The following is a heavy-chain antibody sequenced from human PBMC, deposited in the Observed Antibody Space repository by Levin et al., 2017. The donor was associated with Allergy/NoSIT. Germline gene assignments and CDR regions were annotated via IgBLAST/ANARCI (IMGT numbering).Heavy chain of an antibody. CDR2: IWYDGSNK. J-gene: IGHJ4*02. CDR3: ARDEGYCSSTSCYNRWGYSYGCDY. V-gene: IGHV3-33*01. D-gene: IGHD2-2*02. Sequence: GESLKISCAASGFTFSSYGMHWVRQAPGKGLEWVAVIWYDGSNKYYADSVKGRFTISRDNSKNTLYLQMNSLRAEDTAVYYCARDEGYCSSTSCYNRWGYSYGCDYWGQGTLVTVSS. CDR1: GFTFSSYG.